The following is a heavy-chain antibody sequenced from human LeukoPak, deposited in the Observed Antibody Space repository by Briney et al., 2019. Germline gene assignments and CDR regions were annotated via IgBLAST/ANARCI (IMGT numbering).Heavy chain of an antibody. V-gene: IGHV3-7*03. Sequence: GGSLRLSCAASGFTFRNHVIHWVRQAPGKGLEWMAKIKQDGSEKYYVDSVKGRFTISRDNAKKSVYLQMNSLRAEDTAVYYCASDGFDIWGQGTMVTVSS. CDR3: ASDGFDI. CDR1: GFTFRNHV. J-gene: IGHJ3*02. CDR2: IKQDGSEK.